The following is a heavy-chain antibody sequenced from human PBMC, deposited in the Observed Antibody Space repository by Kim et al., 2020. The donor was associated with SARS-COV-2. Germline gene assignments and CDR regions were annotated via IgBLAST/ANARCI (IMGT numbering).Heavy chain of an antibody. D-gene: IGHD6-19*01. Sequence: GGSLRLSCAASGFTFSSYAMHWVRQAPGKGLEWVAVISYDGSNKYYADSVKGRFTISRDNSKNTLYLQMNSLRAEDTAVYYCARALSSGWYVWFDPWGQGTLVTVSS. CDR1: GFTFSSYA. CDR2: ISYDGSNK. J-gene: IGHJ5*02. CDR3: ARALSSGWYVWFDP. V-gene: IGHV3-30-3*01.